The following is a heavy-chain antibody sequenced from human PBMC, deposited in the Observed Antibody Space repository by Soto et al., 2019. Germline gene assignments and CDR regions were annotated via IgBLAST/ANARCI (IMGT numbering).Heavy chain of an antibody. CDR1: GFTFSGSA. J-gene: IGHJ6*02. D-gene: IGHD1-26*01. CDR2: IRSKANSYAT. Sequence: QPGGSLRLSCAASGFTFSGSAMHWVRQASGKGLEWVGRIRSKANSYATAYAASVKGRFTISRDDSKNTAYLQMNSLKTEDTAVYYCTRHSGRELLGEVLVYYYGMDVWGQGTTVTVSS. V-gene: IGHV3-73*01. CDR3: TRHSGRELLGEVLVYYYGMDV.